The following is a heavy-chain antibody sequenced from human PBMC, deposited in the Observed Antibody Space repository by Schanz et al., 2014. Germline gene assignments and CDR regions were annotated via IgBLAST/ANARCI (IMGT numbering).Heavy chain of an antibody. Sequence: QLQMQESGPGLVKPSETLSLTCSVSGDSISSTSYYWGWIRQPPGKGLEWIGSIYYSGSTYYNASLKGRVPISVDTSKNQSPLNLTSAPAADSAVYYCARLWGGWRIPDYWGQGTLVTVSS. CDR3: ARLWGGWRIPDY. J-gene: IGHJ4*02. CDR2: IYYSGST. CDR1: GDSISSTSYY. V-gene: IGHV4-39*01. D-gene: IGHD6-19*01.